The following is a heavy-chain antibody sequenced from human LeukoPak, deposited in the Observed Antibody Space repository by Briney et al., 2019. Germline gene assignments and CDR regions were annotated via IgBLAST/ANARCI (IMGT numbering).Heavy chain of an antibody. CDR1: DGSFSSYY. CDR2: INHSGIT. Sequence: SETLSLTCAVYDGSFSSYYWTWIRQPPGKGLEWIGEINHSGITNHRPSLKSRVTISLDTSKNQFSLKLTSVTTADTAVYYCARDGGSNNYWFDPWGQGTLVTVSS. CDR3: ARDGGSNNYWFDP. V-gene: IGHV4-34*01. J-gene: IGHJ5*02. D-gene: IGHD4-23*01.